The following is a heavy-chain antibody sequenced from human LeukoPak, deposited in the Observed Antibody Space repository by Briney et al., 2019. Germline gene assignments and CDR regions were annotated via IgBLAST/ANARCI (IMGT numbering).Heavy chain of an antibody. CDR2: IYYSGST. CDR3: ARQPIFSQLFDH. D-gene: IGHD3-9*01. V-gene: IGHV4-39*01. J-gene: IGHJ4*02. CDR1: GGSISSSSYY. Sequence: SETLSLTCTVSGGSISSSSYYWGWIRQPPGKGLEWIGSIYYSGSTYYNPSLKSRVTISVDTSKNQFSLKLSSVTAADTAVYYCARQPIFSQLFDHWGQGTLVTVSS.